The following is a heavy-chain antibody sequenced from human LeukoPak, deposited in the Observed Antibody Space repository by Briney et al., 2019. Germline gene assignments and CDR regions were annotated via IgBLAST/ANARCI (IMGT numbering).Heavy chain of an antibody. D-gene: IGHD5-18*01. CDR3: APLRAYSYGRDYYYMDV. CDR2: INHSGST. V-gene: IGHV4-34*01. CDR1: GGSFSGYY. J-gene: IGHJ6*03. Sequence: SETLSLTCAVYGGSFSGYYWSWIRQPPGKGLEWIGEINHSGSTNYNPSLKSRVTISVDTSKNQFSLKLSSVAAADTALYYRAPLRAYSYGRDYYYMDVWGKGTTVAVSS.